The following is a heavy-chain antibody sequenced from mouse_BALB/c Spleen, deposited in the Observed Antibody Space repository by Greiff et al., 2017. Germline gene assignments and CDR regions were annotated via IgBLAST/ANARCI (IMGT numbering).Heavy chain of an antibody. CDR1: GFTFSSFG. Sequence: EVKLQESGGGLVQPGGSRKLSCAASGFTFSSFGMHWVRQAPEKGLEWVAYISSGSSTIYYADTVKGRFTISRDNPKNTLFLQMTSLRSEDTAMYYCARSGYGNSHYYAMDYWGQGTSVTVSS. CDR2: ISSGSSTI. V-gene: IGHV5-17*02. D-gene: IGHD2-10*02. CDR3: ARSGYGNSHYYAMDY. J-gene: IGHJ4*01.